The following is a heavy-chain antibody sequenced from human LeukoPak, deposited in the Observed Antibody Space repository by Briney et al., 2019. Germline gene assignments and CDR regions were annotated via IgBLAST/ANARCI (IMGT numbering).Heavy chain of an antibody. Sequence: GGSLRLSCAASGFTFSSYSMNWVRQAPGKGLEWVSSISSSSSYIYYADSVKGRFTISRDNAKKSLYLQMNSLRVDDAAVYYCARGIATAGYYYYGMDVWGQGTTVTVSS. D-gene: IGHD6-13*01. CDR2: ISSSSSYI. J-gene: IGHJ6*02. CDR3: ARGIATAGYYYYGMDV. V-gene: IGHV3-21*01. CDR1: GFTFSSYS.